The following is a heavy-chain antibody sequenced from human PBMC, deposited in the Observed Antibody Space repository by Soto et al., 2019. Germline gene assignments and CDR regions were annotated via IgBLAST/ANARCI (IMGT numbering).Heavy chain of an antibody. CDR3: AREGSPPWGGWSYNWFDP. CDR2: ISSSSSTI. Sequence: EVQLVESGGGLVQPGGSLRLSCAASGFTFSSYSMNWVRQAPGKGLEWVSYISSSSSTIYYADSVKGRFTISRDNAKNSLYLQMNSLRDEDPAVYYCAREGSPPWGGWSYNWFDPWGQGTLVTVSS. D-gene: IGHD6-19*01. J-gene: IGHJ5*02. V-gene: IGHV3-48*02. CDR1: GFTFSSYS.